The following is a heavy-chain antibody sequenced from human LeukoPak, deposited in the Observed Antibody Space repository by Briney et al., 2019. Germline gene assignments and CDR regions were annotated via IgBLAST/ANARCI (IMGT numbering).Heavy chain of an antibody. CDR1: GFSFSDYS. CDR3: ARVPWELLSPYDY. D-gene: IGHD1-26*01. V-gene: IGHV3-48*02. CDR2: INSRSSNI. J-gene: IGHJ4*02. Sequence: GGSLRLSCAASGFSFSDYSMNWGRQAPGKGLEWVSYINSRSSNIHYADSVKGRFTISRDNAKNSLFLQMNSLRDEDTAVYYCARVPWELLSPYDYWGQGTLVTVSS.